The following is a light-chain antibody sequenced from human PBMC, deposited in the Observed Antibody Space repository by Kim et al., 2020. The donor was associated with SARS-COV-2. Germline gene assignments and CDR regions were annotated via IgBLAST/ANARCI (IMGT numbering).Light chain of an antibody. CDR3: ASWDDSLNGFWV. J-gene: IGLJ3*02. V-gene: IGLV1-44*01. CDR1: SSNIRRNT. Sequence: QRVTIVCCGISSNIRRNTVSWYQQLPGTAPNPPISNSNQRPSGVPDRLAGAKSGTSASPAISGLQSDDEADYYCASWDDSLNGFWVFGGGTQLTVL. CDR2: NSN.